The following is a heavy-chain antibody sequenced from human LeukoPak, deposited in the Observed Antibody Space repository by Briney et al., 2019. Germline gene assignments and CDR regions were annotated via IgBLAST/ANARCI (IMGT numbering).Heavy chain of an antibody. CDR2: IKQDGSEK. D-gene: IGHD3-22*01. Sequence: GRSLRLSCAASGLTFSSYWMSWVRQAPGKGLEWVANIKQDGSEKYYVDSVKGRFTISRDNAKNSLYLQMNSLRAEDTAVYYCARDLYDSSGLDYWGQGTLVTVSS. J-gene: IGHJ4*02. V-gene: IGHV3-7*01. CDR1: GLTFSSYW. CDR3: ARDLYDSSGLDY.